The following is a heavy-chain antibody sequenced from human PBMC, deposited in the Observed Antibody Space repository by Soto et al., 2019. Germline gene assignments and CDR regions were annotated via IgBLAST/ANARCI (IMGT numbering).Heavy chain of an antibody. Sequence: ASVKVSCKASGYTFTSYDINWVRQATGQGLEWMGWMNPNSGNTGYAQKFQGRVTMTRNTSISTAYMELSSLRSEDTAVYYCAREERYYYDSSGYLDAFDIWGQGTMVTVSS. J-gene: IGHJ3*02. CDR2: MNPNSGNT. CDR1: GYTFTSYD. V-gene: IGHV1-8*01. CDR3: AREERYYYDSSGYLDAFDI. D-gene: IGHD3-22*01.